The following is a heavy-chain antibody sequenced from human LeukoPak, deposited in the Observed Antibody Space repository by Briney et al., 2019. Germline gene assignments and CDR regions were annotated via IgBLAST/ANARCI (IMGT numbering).Heavy chain of an antibody. J-gene: IGHJ4*02. V-gene: IGHV3-74*01. D-gene: IGHD1-1*01. CDR1: GFTFSSYW. CDR3: ASSTQISRYADY. CDR2: INSDGSIT. Sequence: GGSLRLSCAASGFTFSSYWMHWVRQAPGKGLVWVSRINSDGSITTYADSVSGRFTISRDNAKSTLYLQMNSLRAEDTAVYYCASSTQISRYADYWGQGALVTVFS.